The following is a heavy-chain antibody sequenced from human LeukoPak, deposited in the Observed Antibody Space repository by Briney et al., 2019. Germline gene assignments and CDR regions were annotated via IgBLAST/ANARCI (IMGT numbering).Heavy chain of an antibody. D-gene: IGHD2-15*01. Sequence: SGTLSLTCAVSGVSLSSSNWWSWFRQPPGKGLEWMGQIYHGGSTNYNPSLKSRATISVDNSKNQFSRKLRSVTAADTAVYYCGRPPSIGVCSGGSCYGRGAWFARWGQGTLVTVSS. CDR3: GRPPSIGVCSGGSCYGRGAWFAR. J-gene: IGHJ5*02. CDR2: IYHGGST. V-gene: IGHV4-4*02. CDR1: GVSLSSSNW.